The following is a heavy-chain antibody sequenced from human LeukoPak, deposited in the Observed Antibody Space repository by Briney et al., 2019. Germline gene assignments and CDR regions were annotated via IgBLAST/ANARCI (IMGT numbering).Heavy chain of an antibody. CDR3: ARRNYYGSGSFVLWAFDI. V-gene: IGHV4-59*08. CDR2: IYYSGST. CDR1: GGSISSYY. D-gene: IGHD3-10*01. Sequence: SETLSPTCTVSGGSISSYYWSWIRQPPGKGLEWIGYIYYSGSTNYNPSLKSRVTISVDTSKNQFSLKLSSVAAADTAVYYCARRNYYGSGSFVLWAFDIWGQGTMVTVSS. J-gene: IGHJ3*02.